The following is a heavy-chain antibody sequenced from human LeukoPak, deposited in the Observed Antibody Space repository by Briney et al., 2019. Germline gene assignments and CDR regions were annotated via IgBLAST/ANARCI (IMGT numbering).Heavy chain of an antibody. CDR2: ISYDGSNK. J-gene: IGHJ4*02. V-gene: IGHV3-30-3*01. CDR3: AKDEGSGSFPFDY. CDR1: GFTFSSYA. D-gene: IGHD3-22*01. Sequence: GGSLRLSCAASGFTFSSYAMHWVRQAPGKGLEWVAVISYDGSNKYYADSVKGRFTISRDNSKNTLYLQMNSLRAEDTAVYYCAKDEGSGSFPFDYWGQGTLVTVSS.